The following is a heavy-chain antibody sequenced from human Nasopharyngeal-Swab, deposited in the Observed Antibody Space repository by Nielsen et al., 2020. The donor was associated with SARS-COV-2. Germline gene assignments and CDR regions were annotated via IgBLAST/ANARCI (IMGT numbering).Heavy chain of an antibody. CDR2: INAGNGDT. Sequence: ASVKVSCKASGYTFTSYAMHWVRQAPGQRLEWMGWINAGNGDTKYSQKFQGRVTITRDTSASTAYMELSSLRSEDTAVYYCARGGLLYYYDSSGYFFLDYWGQGTRVTVSS. V-gene: IGHV1-3*01. J-gene: IGHJ4*02. D-gene: IGHD3-22*01. CDR3: ARGGLLYYYDSSGYFFLDY. CDR1: GYTFTSYA.